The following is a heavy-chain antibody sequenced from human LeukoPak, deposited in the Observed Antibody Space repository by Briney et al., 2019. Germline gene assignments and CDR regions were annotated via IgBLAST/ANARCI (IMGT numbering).Heavy chain of an antibody. D-gene: IGHD2-2*01. J-gene: IGHJ6*02. CDR1: GYTFTSYG. CDR3: ARGYCSSTSCQMRAYYYYGMDV. Sequence: ASVKVSCKASGYTFTSYGISWVRQAPGQGLEWMGWISAYNGNTSYAQKLQGRVTMTTDTSTSTAYMELRSLRSDDTAVYYCARGYCSSTSCQMRAYYYYGMDVWGQGTTVTVSS. CDR2: ISAYNGNT. V-gene: IGHV1-18*01.